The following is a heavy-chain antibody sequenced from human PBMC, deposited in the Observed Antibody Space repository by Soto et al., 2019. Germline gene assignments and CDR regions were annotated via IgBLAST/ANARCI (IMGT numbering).Heavy chain of an antibody. CDR3: AKTGNYDFDY. Sequence: EVPLLESGGGLVQPGGSLRLSCAASGFSFSSYAMSWVRHAPGKGLEWVSAISGSGSSTYYADSVKGRFTISRDNSKNTLYMQMNSLRADDTAVYHCAKTGNYDFDYWGQGTLVTVSS. D-gene: IGHD1-7*01. CDR1: GFSFSSYA. J-gene: IGHJ4*02. V-gene: IGHV3-23*01. CDR2: ISGSGSST.